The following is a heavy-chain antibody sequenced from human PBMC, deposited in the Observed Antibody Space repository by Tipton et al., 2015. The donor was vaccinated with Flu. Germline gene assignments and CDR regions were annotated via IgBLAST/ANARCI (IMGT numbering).Heavy chain of an antibody. D-gene: IGHD3-22*01. CDR2: IIPIYGTA. Sequence: QLVQSGAEVKKPGSSVKVSCKASGGTFSSYAISWVRQPPGQGLEWMGGIIPIYGTANYAQKFQGRVTITADESTSTAYMELSSLRSEGTAVYYCARAQYYYDSSGYYYYWGQGTLVTVSS. CDR1: GGTFSSYA. V-gene: IGHV1-69*01. J-gene: IGHJ4*02. CDR3: ARAQYYYDSSGYYYY.